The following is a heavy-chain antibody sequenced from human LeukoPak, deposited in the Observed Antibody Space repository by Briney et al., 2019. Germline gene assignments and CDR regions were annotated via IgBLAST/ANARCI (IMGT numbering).Heavy chain of an antibody. CDR3: ARVGPDSGYDPYYFDY. CDR1: GGSISSYY. CDR2: IYYSGST. J-gene: IGHJ4*02. V-gene: IGHV4-59*01. D-gene: IGHD5-12*01. Sequence: SETLSLTCTVSGGSISSYYWSWIRQPPGKGLEWIGCIYYSGSTNYNPSLKSRVTISVDTSKNQFSVKLSSVTAADTAVYYCARVGPDSGYDPYYFDYWGQGTLVTVSS.